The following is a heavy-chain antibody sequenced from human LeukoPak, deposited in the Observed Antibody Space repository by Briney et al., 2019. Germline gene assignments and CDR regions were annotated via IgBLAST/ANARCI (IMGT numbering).Heavy chain of an antibody. Sequence: SLRLSCAASGFTFSSYGMHWVRQAPGKGLEWVAVISYDGSNKYYADSVKGRFTISRDNSKNTLYLQMNSLRAGDTAVYYCARDMYYDILTGYADFDYWGQGTLVTVSS. CDR3: ARDMYYDILTGYADFDY. D-gene: IGHD3-9*01. J-gene: IGHJ4*02. V-gene: IGHV3-30*03. CDR2: ISYDGSNK. CDR1: GFTFSSYG.